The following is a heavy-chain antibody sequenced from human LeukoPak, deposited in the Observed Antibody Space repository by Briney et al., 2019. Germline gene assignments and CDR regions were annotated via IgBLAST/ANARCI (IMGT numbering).Heavy chain of an antibody. V-gene: IGHV1-2*02. Sequence: ASVKVSCKASGYTFTGYYMHWVRQAPGQELEWMGWINPNSGDTKYAQKFQGRVTMTRDTSISTAYMELSRLRSGDTAVYYCARDPLVVTAIGGYGMDVWGQGTTVTVSS. CDR2: INPNSGDT. J-gene: IGHJ6*02. CDR3: ARDPLVVTAIGGYGMDV. D-gene: IGHD2-21*02. CDR1: GYTFTGYY.